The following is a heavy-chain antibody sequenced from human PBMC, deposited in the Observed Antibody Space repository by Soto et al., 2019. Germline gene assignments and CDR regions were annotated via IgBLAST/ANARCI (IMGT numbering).Heavy chain of an antibody. CDR2: LSGDGVTT. CDR3: ATGQSGVVMHV. Sequence: PGRSLRLSCAASGVFFRSHSMTWGRQAPGTGLEWVSSLSGDGVTTYYADSVKGRFIISRDNSKNTLYLQMDSLTVDDTAVYYCATGQSGVVMHVWGQATPVTVS. J-gene: IGHJ6*02. D-gene: IGHD3-3*01. CDR1: GVFFRSHS. V-gene: IGHV3-23*01.